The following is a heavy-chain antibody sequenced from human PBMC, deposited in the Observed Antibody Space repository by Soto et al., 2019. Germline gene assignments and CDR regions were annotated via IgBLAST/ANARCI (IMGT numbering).Heavy chain of an antibody. CDR2: IIPIFGTA. J-gene: IGHJ6*02. CDR1: GGTFSSYA. CDR3: ARGSDGWFRRGSGGRYGMDV. Sequence: GPSVKVSCKASGGTFSSYAISWVRQAPGQGLEWMGGIIPIFGTANYAQKFQGRVTITADKSTSTAYMELSSLRSEDTAVYYCARGSDGWFRRGSGGRYGMDVWGQGTTVTVSS. D-gene: IGHD3-10*01. V-gene: IGHV1-69*06.